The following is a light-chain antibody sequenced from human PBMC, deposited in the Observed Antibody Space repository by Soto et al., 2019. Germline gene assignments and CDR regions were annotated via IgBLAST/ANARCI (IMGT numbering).Light chain of an antibody. CDR3: QQYGSPPQT. Sequence: ESVLTQSPGTLSLSPGERATLSCRASQSFSSNYLAWYQQKPGQAPRLLIYAASSRATGIPDRISGSGSGTDFTLTISRLEPEDFAVYYCQQYGSPPQTFGQGTKVDIK. J-gene: IGKJ1*01. V-gene: IGKV3-20*01. CDR1: QSFSSNY. CDR2: AAS.